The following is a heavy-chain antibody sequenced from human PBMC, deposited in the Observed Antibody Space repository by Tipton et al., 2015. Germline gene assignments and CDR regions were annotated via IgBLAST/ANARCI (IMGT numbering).Heavy chain of an antibody. CDR3: ARALTYSGYDYWFDP. Sequence: QSGPEVKKPGASVKVSCKASGYMFTRNGFSWVRQAPGQGLEWMGWIRTYNGNTNYAQKFQGRVTMTTDTSTSTAYMELRSLRSDDTAVYYCARALTYSGYDYWFDPWGQGTLVTVSS. CDR2: IRTYNGNT. V-gene: IGHV1-18*01. CDR1: GYMFTRNG. J-gene: IGHJ5*02. D-gene: IGHD5-12*01.